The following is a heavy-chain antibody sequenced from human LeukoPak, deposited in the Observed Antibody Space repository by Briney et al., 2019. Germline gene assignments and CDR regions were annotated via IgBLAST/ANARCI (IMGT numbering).Heavy chain of an antibody. V-gene: IGHV3-48*04. J-gene: IGHJ4*02. CDR1: GFTFSSYS. CDR2: ISSSSTTI. Sequence: GGSLRLSCAASGFTFSSYSMNWVRQAPRKGLEWVSYISSSSTTIYYADSVKGRFTISRDNAKNSLYLQMSSLRVEDTAVYYCARDPDYWGQGTLVTVSS. CDR3: ARDPDY.